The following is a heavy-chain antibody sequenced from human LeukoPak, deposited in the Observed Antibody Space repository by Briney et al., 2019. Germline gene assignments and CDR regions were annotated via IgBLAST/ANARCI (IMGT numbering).Heavy chain of an antibody. CDR2: IYYSGST. CDR1: GGSISGSSYY. J-gene: IGHJ4*02. D-gene: IGHD5-18*01. CDR3: AREQTNGYSYGYTDY. V-gene: IGHV4-39*07. Sequence: SETLSLTCTVSGGSISGSSYYWGWIRQPPGKGLEWIGSIYYSGSTYYNPSLKSRVTISVDTSKNQFSLKLSSVTAADTAVYYCAREQTNGYSYGYTDYWGQGTLVTVSS.